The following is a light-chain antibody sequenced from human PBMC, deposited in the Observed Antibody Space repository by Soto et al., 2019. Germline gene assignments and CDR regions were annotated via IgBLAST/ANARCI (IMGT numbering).Light chain of an antibody. V-gene: IGLV2-23*01. CDR2: EGA. J-gene: IGLJ2*01. CDR1: SSDIGSDYM. CDR3: CTFAPSVNFVV. Sequence: QSALTQPASVSGSPGQSITISCTGTSSDIGSDYMVSWYQLHPGKAPKVIIYEGARRPSGVSSRFSVSKSDNTASLTISGLQAEVEADYYCCTFAPSVNFVVFGGGTKLTVL.